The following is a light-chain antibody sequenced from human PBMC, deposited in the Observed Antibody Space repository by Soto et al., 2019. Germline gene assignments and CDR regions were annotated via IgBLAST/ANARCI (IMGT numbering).Light chain of an antibody. Sequence: IQMTQSPSTLSASVGARVTITCRASQSISSTLAWYQQKPGKAPNLLIYKTSSFATGVPSRFSGSGSGTEFTLTISSLQPDDFAAYYCQQYNTYSRTFGQGTKVDIK. V-gene: IGKV1-5*03. J-gene: IGKJ1*01. CDR3: QQYNTYSRT. CDR2: KTS. CDR1: QSISST.